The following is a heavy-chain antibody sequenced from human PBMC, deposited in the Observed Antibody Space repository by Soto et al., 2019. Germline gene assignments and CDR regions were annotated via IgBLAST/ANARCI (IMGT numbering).Heavy chain of an antibody. J-gene: IGHJ3*02. CDR1: GFTFSSYG. D-gene: IGHD1-1*01. CDR2: ISYDGSNK. CDR3: AKDSSRNGLDI. Sequence: QVQLVESGGGVVQPGRSLRLSCAASGFTFSSYGMHWVRQAPGKGLDWVALISYDGSNKYYADSVKGRFTISRDNSKNTLYLQLNSLRAEDTTVYYCAKDSSRNGLDIWGQGTMVTVSS. V-gene: IGHV3-30*18.